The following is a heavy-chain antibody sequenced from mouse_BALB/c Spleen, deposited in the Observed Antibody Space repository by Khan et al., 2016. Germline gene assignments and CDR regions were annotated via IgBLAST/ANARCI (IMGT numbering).Heavy chain of an antibody. CDR3: ARDYYGSSFCDY. CDR1: GYSITSDYA. CDR2: ITYSGST. D-gene: IGHD1-1*01. J-gene: IGHJ3*01. Sequence: EVQLQESGPGLVKPSQSLSLTCSVTGYSITSDYAWNWLRQFPGSKLEWMGYITYSGSTSYNPSLKSRISITRDTSKNQFFLQLNSVTTEDTATYYCARDYYGSSFCDYWGQGTLVTVSA. V-gene: IGHV3-2*02.